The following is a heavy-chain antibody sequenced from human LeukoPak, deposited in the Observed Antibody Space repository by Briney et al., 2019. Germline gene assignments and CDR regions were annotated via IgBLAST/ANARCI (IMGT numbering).Heavy chain of an antibody. CDR3: ARGVAAACLDY. Sequence: SETLSLTCTVSGGSISSYYWSWIRQPAGRGREWIGLIYTSGSTNYNPSLKSRVTMSVDTSKNQFSLKLSSVTAADTAVYYCARGVAAACLDYWGQGTLVTVSS. J-gene: IGHJ4*02. CDR1: GGSISSYY. V-gene: IGHV4-4*07. D-gene: IGHD6-13*01. CDR2: IYTSGST.